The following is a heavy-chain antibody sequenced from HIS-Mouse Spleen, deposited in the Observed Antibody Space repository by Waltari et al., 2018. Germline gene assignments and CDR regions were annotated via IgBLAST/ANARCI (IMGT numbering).Heavy chain of an antibody. CDR3: AREIPYSSSWYDWYFDL. Sequence: QLQLQESGPGLVKPSETLSLTCTVPGCPLSTTTHHWAWIRQPPGKGLEWIGSIYYSGSTYYNPSLKSRVTISVDTSKNQFSLKLSSVTAADTAVYYCAREIPYSSSWYDWYFDLWGRGTLVTVSS. CDR2: IYYSGST. CDR1: GCPLSTTTHH. V-gene: IGHV4-39*07. J-gene: IGHJ2*01. D-gene: IGHD6-13*01.